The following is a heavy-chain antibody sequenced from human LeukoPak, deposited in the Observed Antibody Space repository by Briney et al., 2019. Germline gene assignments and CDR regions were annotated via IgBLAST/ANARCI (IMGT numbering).Heavy chain of an antibody. J-gene: IGHJ4*02. D-gene: IGHD4-11*01. CDR2: IWYDGTNI. V-gene: IGHV3-33*01. Sequence: GTSLRLSCAASGLILSSYGIHWVRQAPGKGLEWVAVIWYDGTNIYYGDSVKGRFSISRDNSKNTVYLQMDSLRAEDAAVYYCARDAGGAFGNYVNYFDYWGQGTLVTVSS. CDR3: ARDAGGAFGNYVNYFDY. CDR1: GLILSSYG.